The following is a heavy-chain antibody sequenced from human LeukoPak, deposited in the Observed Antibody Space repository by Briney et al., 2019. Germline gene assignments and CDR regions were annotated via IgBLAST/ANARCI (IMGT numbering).Heavy chain of an antibody. CDR1: GFTFTSSA. CDR2: IVVGSGNT. V-gene: IGHV1-58*01. D-gene: IGHD4-17*01. J-gene: IGHJ4*02. Sequence: GTSVKDSCKASGFTFTSSAVQWVRQARGQRLEWIGWIVVGSGNTNYAQKFQERVTITRDMSTSTAYMELSSLRSEDTAVYYCATPSQDYGDYSYWGQGTLVTVSS. CDR3: ATPSQDYGDYSY.